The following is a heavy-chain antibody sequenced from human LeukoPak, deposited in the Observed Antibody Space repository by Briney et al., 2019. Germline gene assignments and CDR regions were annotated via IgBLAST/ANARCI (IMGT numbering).Heavy chain of an antibody. D-gene: IGHD4-17*01. V-gene: IGHV4-59*11. CDR2: ISYIGST. J-gene: IGHJ3*02. CDR3: ARDLVTVTKGFDI. Sequence: SETLSLTCAVSADSFSSHYWTWIRQAPGRGLEWIGYISYIGSTNYNPSLKSRVTISIDTSKNQFSLKLSSVTAADTAVYYCARDLVTVTKGFDIWGQGTMVSVSS. CDR1: ADSFSSHY.